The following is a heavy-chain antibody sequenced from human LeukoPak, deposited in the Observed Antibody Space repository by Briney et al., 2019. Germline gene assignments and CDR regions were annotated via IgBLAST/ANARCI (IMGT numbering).Heavy chain of an antibody. J-gene: IGHJ3*02. CDR1: GGSFSGYY. V-gene: IGHV4-34*01. CDR2: INHSGST. Sequence: SETLSLTCAVYGGSFSGYYWSWIRQPPGKGLEWIGEINHSGSTNYNPSLKSRVTISVDKSKNQFSLKLSSVTAADTAVYYCARVGQQPHAFDIWGQGTMVTVSS. D-gene: IGHD6-13*01. CDR3: ARVGQQPHAFDI.